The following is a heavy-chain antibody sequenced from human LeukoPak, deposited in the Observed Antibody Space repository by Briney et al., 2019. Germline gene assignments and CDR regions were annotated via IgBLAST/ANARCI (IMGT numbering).Heavy chain of an antibody. D-gene: IGHD2-15*01. CDR1: GDIFTSYA. J-gene: IGHJ4*02. CDR2: IGGGGKTT. CDR3: AKGRGYCTGGSCYSDY. Sequence: GGSLRLSCVASGDIFTSYAINWVRQAPGKGLEWVSAIGGGGKTTYYADSVKGRFTVSRDNSKNTLYLQMNSLRVEDTAIYYCAKGRGYCTGGSCYSDYWGQGTLVTVSS. V-gene: IGHV3-23*01.